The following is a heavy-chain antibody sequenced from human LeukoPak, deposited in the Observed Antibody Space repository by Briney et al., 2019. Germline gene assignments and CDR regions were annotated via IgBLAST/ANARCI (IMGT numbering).Heavy chain of an antibody. V-gene: IGHV4-34*01. CDR2: INHSGST. D-gene: IGHD4-17*01. J-gene: IGHJ5*02. CDR3: ARVDYGDPNWFDP. CDR1: GGSFSGYY. Sequence: SETLSLTCAVYGGSFSGYYWSWIRQPPGKGLEWMGEINHSGSTNYNPSLKSRVTISVDTSKNQFSLKLSSVTAADTAVYYCARVDYGDPNWFDPWGQGTLVTVSS.